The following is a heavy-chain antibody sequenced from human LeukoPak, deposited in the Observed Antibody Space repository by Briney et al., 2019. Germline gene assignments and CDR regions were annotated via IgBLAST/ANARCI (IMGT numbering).Heavy chain of an antibody. Sequence: ASVKVSCKASGYTFTSYYMHWARQAPGQGLEWMGIINPSGGSTSHAQKFQGRVTMTRDTSTSTVYMELSSLRSEDTAVYYCAAGPTDAFDIWGQGTMVTVSS. J-gene: IGHJ3*02. CDR2: INPSGGST. V-gene: IGHV1-46*01. CDR1: GYTFTSYY. CDR3: AAGPTDAFDI.